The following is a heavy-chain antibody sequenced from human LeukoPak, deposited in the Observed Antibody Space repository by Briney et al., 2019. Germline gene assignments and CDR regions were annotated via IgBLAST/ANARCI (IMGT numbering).Heavy chain of an antibody. Sequence: GGSLRLSCAASGFTFSSYWMSWVRQAPGKGLEWVANIKQDGSEKYYVDSVKGRFTISRDNAKNSLYLQMNSLRAEDTAVYYCAKDWRGQISGWFDPWGQGTLVTVSS. CDR1: GFTFSSYW. D-gene: IGHD2/OR15-2a*01. V-gene: IGHV3-7*01. CDR3: AKDWRGQISGWFDP. CDR2: IKQDGSEK. J-gene: IGHJ5*02.